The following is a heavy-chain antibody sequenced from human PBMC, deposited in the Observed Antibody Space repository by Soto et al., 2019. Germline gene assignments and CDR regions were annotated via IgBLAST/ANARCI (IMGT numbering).Heavy chain of an antibody. D-gene: IGHD1-26*01. J-gene: IGHJ4*01. CDR3: AKVPNSGSYYYFVY. CDR2: ISSSGANT. V-gene: IGHV3-23*01. Sequence: EVQLLESGGGLVQPGGSLRLSCAASGFTFSSYAMSWVRQSPGKGLEWVSAISSSGANTYYPDSVKGRFTISRDNSENTLYLQMNSLRAEDTAVYYCAKVPNSGSYYYFVYWGLATLVTVSS. CDR1: GFTFSSYA.